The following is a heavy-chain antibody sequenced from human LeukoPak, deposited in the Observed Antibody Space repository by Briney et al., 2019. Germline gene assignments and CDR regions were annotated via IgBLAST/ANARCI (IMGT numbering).Heavy chain of an antibody. CDR3: ARERASSSWGYYYYMDV. J-gene: IGHJ6*03. CDR2: IKQDGSEK. CDR1: GFTFSSYW. Sequence: GGSLRLSCAASGFTFSSYWMSWVRQAPGKGLEWVANIKQDGSEKYHVDSVKGRFTISRDNAKNSLYLQMNSLRAEDTAVYYCARERASSSWGYYYYMDVWGKGTTVTISS. V-gene: IGHV3-7*01. D-gene: IGHD6-13*01.